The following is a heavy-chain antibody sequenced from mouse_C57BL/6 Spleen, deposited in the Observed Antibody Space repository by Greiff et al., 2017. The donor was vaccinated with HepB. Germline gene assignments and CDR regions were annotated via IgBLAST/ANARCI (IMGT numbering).Heavy chain of an antibody. Sequence: EVKLVESGPGLVKPSQSLSLTCSVTGYSITSGYYWNWIRQFPGNKLEWMGYISYDGSNNYNPSLKNRISITRDTSKNQFFLKLNSVTTEDTATYYCARDRDYDFYWGQGTLVTVSA. D-gene: IGHD2-4*01. CDR3: ARDRDYDFY. J-gene: IGHJ3*01. CDR2: ISYDGSN. CDR1: GYSITSGYY. V-gene: IGHV3-6*01.